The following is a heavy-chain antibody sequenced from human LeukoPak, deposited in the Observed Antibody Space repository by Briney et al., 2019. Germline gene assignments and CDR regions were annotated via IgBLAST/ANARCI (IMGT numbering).Heavy chain of an antibody. CDR2: ISSSSSYI. J-gene: IGHJ4*02. V-gene: IGHV3-21*01. CDR3: ARDLTAAAAEYYFDY. Sequence: KTGGSLRLSCATSGFTFSSYSMNWVRQAPGKGLEWVSSISSSSSYIYYADSVKGRFTISRDNAKNSLYLQMNSLRAEDTAVYYCARDLTAAAAEYYFDYWGQGTLVTVSS. D-gene: IGHD6-13*01. CDR1: GFTFSSYS.